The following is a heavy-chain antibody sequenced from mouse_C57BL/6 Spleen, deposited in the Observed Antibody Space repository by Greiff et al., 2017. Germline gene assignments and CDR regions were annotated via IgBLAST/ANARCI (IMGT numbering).Heavy chain of an antibody. V-gene: IGHV3-6*01. J-gene: IGHJ1*03. Sequence: EVKLQESGPGLVKPSQSLSLTCSVTGYSITSGYYWNWIRQFPGNKLEWMGYISYDGSNNYNPSLKNRISITRDTSKNQFFLKLNSVTTEDTATYYCARAGIYDGYYEYFDVWGTGTTVTVSS. CDR2: ISYDGSN. D-gene: IGHD2-3*01. CDR1: GYSITSGYY. CDR3: ARAGIYDGYYEYFDV.